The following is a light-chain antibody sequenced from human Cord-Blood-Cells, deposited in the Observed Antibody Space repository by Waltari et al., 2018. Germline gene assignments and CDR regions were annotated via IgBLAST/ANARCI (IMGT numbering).Light chain of an antibody. V-gene: IGLV3-19*01. J-gene: IGLJ1*01. CDR3: NSRDSSGNV. CDR2: GKN. Sequence: SSELTQAPAVSVALGQTVRITCQGDSLRSYYASWYQQKPGQAPVHVIYGKNNRPSGIPGRFSGFSSGNTASLTITGAQAEDEADYYCNSRDSSGNVFGTGTKVTVL. CDR1: SLRSYY.